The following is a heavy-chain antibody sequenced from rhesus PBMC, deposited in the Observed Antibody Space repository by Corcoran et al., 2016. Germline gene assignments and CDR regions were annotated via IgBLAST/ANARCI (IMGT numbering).Heavy chain of an antibody. CDR2: ISGSGGST. V-gene: IGHV4-173*01. J-gene: IGHJ4*01. CDR3: ARHCPSGYFHFDY. CDR1: GGSISSNY. Sequence: QLQLQESGPGLVKPSETLSLTCAVSGGSISSNYWSWIRQPPGKGLEWIVRISGSGGSTDYSPSHKSLVTMSTETSKNQFSLKLSSVTAADTAVYYCARHCPSGYFHFDYWGQGVLVTVSS. D-gene: IGHD3-28*01.